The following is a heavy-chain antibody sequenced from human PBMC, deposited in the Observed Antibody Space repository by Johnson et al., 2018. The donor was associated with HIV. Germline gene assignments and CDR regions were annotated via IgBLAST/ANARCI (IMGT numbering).Heavy chain of an antibody. Sequence: QVLLVESGGGLVKPGGSLRLSCAASGFTLTNARMKWVRQAPGKGLEWVAFIRYDGSNKYYADSVKGRFTISRDNSKNTLYLQMNSLRAEDTAVYCCAKARSGGPGAFEIWGQGTVVTVSS. CDR3: AKARSGGPGAFEI. V-gene: IGHV3-30*02. CDR2: IRYDGSNK. D-gene: IGHD6-19*01. J-gene: IGHJ3*02. CDR1: GFTLTNAR.